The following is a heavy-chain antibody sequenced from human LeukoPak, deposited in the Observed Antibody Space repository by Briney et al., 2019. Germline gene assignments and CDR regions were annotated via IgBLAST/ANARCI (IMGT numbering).Heavy chain of an antibody. CDR2: INHSGST. D-gene: IGHD3-10*01. Sequence: SETLSLTCAVYGGSFSGYYWSWIRQPPGKGLEWIGEINHSGSTNYNPSLKSRVTISVDTSKNQFSLKLSSVTAADTAVYYCARGGMVRGVIFDYWGQGTLVTVSS. V-gene: IGHV4-34*01. CDR1: GGSFSGYY. J-gene: IGHJ4*02. CDR3: ARGGMVRGVIFDY.